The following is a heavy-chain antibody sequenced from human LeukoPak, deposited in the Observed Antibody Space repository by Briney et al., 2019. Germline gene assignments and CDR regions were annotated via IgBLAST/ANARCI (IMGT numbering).Heavy chain of an antibody. CDR3: ARFRTRSGYNY. Sequence: SETLSLTCAVYGGSFSGYYWSWIRQPPGKGLEWIGEINHSGSTNYNPSLKSRVTISVDTSKNQFSLKLSSVTAADTAVYYCARFRTRSGYNYWGQGTLVTVSS. J-gene: IGHJ4*02. V-gene: IGHV4-34*01. D-gene: IGHD3-3*01. CDR2: INHSGST. CDR1: GGSFSGYY.